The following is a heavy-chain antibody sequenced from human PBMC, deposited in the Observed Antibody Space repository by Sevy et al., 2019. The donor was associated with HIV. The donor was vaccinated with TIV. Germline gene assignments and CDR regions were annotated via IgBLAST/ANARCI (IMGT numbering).Heavy chain of an antibody. CDR3: ARQEYSSSPFDP. CDR2: IYYTGTT. D-gene: IGHD6-13*01. J-gene: IGHJ5*02. Sequence: SETLSLTCTVSGGSVRSSSYYWAWIRQPLGKGLECIGTIYYTGTTSYIPSLKSRLTISVDKSKNQLSLKLSSVTAADTATYYCARQEYSSSPFDPWGQGALVTVSS. V-gene: IGHV4-39*01. CDR1: GGSVRSSSYY.